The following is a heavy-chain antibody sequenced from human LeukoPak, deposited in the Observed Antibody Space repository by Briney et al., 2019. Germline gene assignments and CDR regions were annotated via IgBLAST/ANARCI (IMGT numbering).Heavy chain of an antibody. CDR3: AGRSYAKLTGAFDY. CDR2: IYHSGST. Sequence: SETLSLTCAVSGGSISSGGYSWSWIRQPPGKGLEWIGYIYHSGSTYYNPSLKSRVTISVDRSKNQFSLKLSSVTAADTAVYYCAGRSYAKLTGAFDYWGQGTLVTVSS. V-gene: IGHV4-30-2*01. D-gene: IGHD1-26*01. CDR1: GGSISSGGYS. J-gene: IGHJ4*02.